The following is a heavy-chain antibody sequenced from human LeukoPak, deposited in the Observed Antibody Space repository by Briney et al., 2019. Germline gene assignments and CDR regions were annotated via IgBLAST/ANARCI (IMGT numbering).Heavy chain of an antibody. CDR3: ARSDWGWLQSDYYMDV. Sequence: PSETLSLTCTVSGGSISSGSYYWSWIRQPAGKGLEWIGRIYTSGSTNYNPSLKSRVTISVDTSKNQFSLKLSSVTAADTAVYYCARSDWGWLQSDYYMDVWGKGTTVTISS. CDR2: IYTSGST. J-gene: IGHJ6*03. V-gene: IGHV4-61*02. D-gene: IGHD5-24*01. CDR1: GGSISSGSYY.